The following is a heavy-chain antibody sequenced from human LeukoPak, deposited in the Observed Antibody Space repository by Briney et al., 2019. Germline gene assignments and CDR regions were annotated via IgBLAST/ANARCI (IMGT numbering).Heavy chain of an antibody. Sequence: SVKVSCKASGGTFSSYTISWVRQAPGQGLEWMGRIIPILGIANYAQKFQGRVTITADKPTSTAYKELSSLRSEDTAVYYWARLGDSGGGDYWGQGALVTVSS. V-gene: IGHV1-69*02. CDR3: ARLGDSGGGDY. D-gene: IGHD1-26*01. J-gene: IGHJ4*02. CDR1: GGTFSSYT. CDR2: IIPILGIA.